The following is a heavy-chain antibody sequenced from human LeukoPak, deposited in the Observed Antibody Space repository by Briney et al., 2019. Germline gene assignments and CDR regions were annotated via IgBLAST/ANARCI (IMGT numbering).Heavy chain of an antibody. J-gene: IGHJ4*02. CDR3: ARGGRSSSSCYGY. CDR1: GFTFSSYS. Sequence: PGGSLRLSCAASGFTFSSYSRNWVRQAPGKGLEWVSSISSSSSYIYYEESMKGRFTLARDNAKNSLYLQMNSLRAEDTAVYYCARGGRSSSSCYGYWGQGTLVTVSS. V-gene: IGHV3-21*01. CDR2: ISSSSSYI. D-gene: IGHD6-13*01.